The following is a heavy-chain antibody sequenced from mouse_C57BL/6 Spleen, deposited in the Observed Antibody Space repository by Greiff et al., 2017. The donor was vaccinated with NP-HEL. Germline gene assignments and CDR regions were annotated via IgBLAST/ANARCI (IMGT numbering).Heavy chain of an antibody. CDR3: ARRGLGSYYFDY. V-gene: IGHV3-6*01. J-gene: IGHJ2*01. D-gene: IGHD4-1*01. CDR1: GYSITSGYY. Sequence: EVQVVESGPGLVQPSPSLSLTCSVTGYSITSGYYWNWIRQFPGNKLEWMGYISYDGSNNYNPSLKNRISITRDKSKNQFFLKLNSVTTEDTATYYCARRGLGSYYFDYWGQGTTLTVSS. CDR2: ISYDGSN.